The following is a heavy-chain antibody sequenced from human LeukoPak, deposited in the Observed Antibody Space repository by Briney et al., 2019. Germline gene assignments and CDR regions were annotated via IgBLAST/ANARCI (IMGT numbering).Heavy chain of an antibody. Sequence: SETLSLTCAVYGGSFSGYYWSWIRQPPGKGLEWIGEINHSRSTNYNPSLKSRVTISVDTSKNQFSLKLSSVTAADTAVYYCARSSHRGSSWYMAGYSWFDPWGQGTLVTVSS. CDR2: INHSRST. CDR1: GGSFSGYY. D-gene: IGHD6-13*01. V-gene: IGHV4-34*01. CDR3: ARSSHRGSSWYMAGYSWFDP. J-gene: IGHJ5*02.